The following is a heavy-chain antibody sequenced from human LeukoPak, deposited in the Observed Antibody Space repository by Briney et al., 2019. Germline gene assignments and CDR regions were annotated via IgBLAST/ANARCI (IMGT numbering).Heavy chain of an antibody. CDR3: AASWEVDAFDI. V-gene: IGHV4-59*01. D-gene: IGHD1-26*01. CDR2: IYYSGST. Sequence: SETLSLTCTVSGGSISIYYRSWIRQPPGKGLEWIGYIYYSGSTNYNPSLKSRVTISVDTSKNQFSLKLSSVTAADTAVYYCAASWEVDAFDIWGQGTMVTVSS. CDR1: GGSISIYY. J-gene: IGHJ3*02.